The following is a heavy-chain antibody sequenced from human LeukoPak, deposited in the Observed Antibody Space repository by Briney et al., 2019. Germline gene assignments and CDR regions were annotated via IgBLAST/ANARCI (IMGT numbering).Heavy chain of an antibody. CDR2: IYYSGST. D-gene: IGHD6-6*01. CDR3: ARHGIIAAYFDY. V-gene: IGHV4-39*01. J-gene: IGHJ4*02. CDR1: GGSISSSSYY. Sequence: SETLSLTCTVSGGSISSSSYYWGWIRQPPGTGLEWIGSIYYSGSTYHNPSLKSRVTMSVDTSKNQFSLKLSSVTAADTAVYYCARHGIIAAYFDYWGQGTLVTVSS.